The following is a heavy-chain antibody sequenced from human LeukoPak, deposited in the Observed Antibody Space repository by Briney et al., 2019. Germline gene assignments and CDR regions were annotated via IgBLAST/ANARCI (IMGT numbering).Heavy chain of an antibody. CDR1: GGTFSSDA. V-gene: IGHV1-69*13. CDR3: ARASGQQLVFDY. J-gene: IGHJ4*02. D-gene: IGHD6-13*01. Sequence: ASVKVSCKASGGTFSSDAISWVRQAPGQGLEWMGWIIPIFGTANYAQKFQGRVTITADESTSTAYMELSSLRSEDTAVYYCARASGQQLVFDYWGQGTLVTVSS. CDR2: IIPIFGTA.